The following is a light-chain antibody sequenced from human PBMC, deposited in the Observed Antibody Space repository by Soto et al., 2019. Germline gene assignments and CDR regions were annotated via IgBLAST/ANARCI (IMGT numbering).Light chain of an antibody. V-gene: IGLV2-14*01. CDR2: EVS. CDR3: SSYTSSGTYV. J-gene: IGLJ1*01. Sequence: QSALTQPASVSGSPGQSITISCTGTSSDVGVYNYVSWYQQHPGKAPKLMIYEVSDRPSGVSNRFSGSKSGNTASLTISGLQAEDEADYYGSSYTSSGTYVFGTGTKLTVL. CDR1: SSDVGVYNY.